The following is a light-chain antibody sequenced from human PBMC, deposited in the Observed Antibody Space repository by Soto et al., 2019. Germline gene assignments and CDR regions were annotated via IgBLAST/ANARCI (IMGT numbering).Light chain of an antibody. V-gene: IGLV3-21*04. Sequence: SYELTQPPSMSVAPGEKATITCGGNNIVRKNVHWYQQKPGQAPVLVIYYDRDRPSGIPERFSGSNSGNTATLTISRVEAGDEADYYCQVWDSSSDHPVFGAGTKVTVL. J-gene: IGLJ2*01. CDR1: NIVRKN. CDR3: QVWDSSSDHPV. CDR2: YDR.